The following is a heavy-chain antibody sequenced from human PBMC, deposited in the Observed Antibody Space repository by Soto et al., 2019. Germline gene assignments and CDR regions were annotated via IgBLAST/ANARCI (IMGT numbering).Heavy chain of an antibody. V-gene: IGHV3-15*07. CDR3: TTWDIVATIFYFDY. J-gene: IGHJ4*02. D-gene: IGHD5-12*01. CDR2: IKSKTDGGTT. CDR1: GFTFSNAW. Sequence: GGSLRLSCAASGFTFSNAWMNWVRQAPGKGLEWVGRIKSKTDGGTTDYAAPVKGRFTISRDDSKNTLYLQMNSLKTEDTAVYYCTTWDIVATIFYFDYWGQGTLVTVSS.